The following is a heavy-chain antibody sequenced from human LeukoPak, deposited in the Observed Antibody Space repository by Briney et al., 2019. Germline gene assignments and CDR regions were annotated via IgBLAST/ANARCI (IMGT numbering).Heavy chain of an antibody. J-gene: IGHJ4*02. D-gene: IGHD6-19*01. CDR2: ISGSGVNT. V-gene: IGHV3-23*01. CDR1: GFTFSNYA. Sequence: GGSLRLSCAASGFTFSNYAMSWVRQAPGKGLEWVSGISGSGVNTDYADSVKGRFTVSRDNFKNTVYLQMNGLRAEDTAIYYCVKGSSGWYRAVYFDYWGQGTLVTVSS. CDR3: VKGSSGWYRAVYFDY.